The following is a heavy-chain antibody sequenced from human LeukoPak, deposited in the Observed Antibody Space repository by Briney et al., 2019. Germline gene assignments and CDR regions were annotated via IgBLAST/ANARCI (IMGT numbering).Heavy chain of an antibody. CDR2: FDPEDGET. Sequence: ASVKVSCKVSGYTLTELSMHWVRQTPGKGLEWMGGFDPEDGETIYAQKFQGRVTMTEDTSTDTAYMELSSLRSEDTAVYYCATPSGSYTHPFDYWGQGTLVTVSS. CDR1: GYTLTELS. D-gene: IGHD1-26*01. V-gene: IGHV1-24*01. J-gene: IGHJ4*02. CDR3: ATPSGSYTHPFDY.